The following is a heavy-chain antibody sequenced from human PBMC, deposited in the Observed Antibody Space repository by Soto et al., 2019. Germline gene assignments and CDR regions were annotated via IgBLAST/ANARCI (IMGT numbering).Heavy chain of an antibody. CDR1: GDSISRYY. D-gene: IGHD3-10*01. CDR3: ARDQGGEFLKGSGMDV. V-gene: IGHV4-59*01. J-gene: IGHJ6*02. Sequence: QVQLQESGPGLVKPSETLSLTCTVSGDSISRYYWSWIRLSPGKGLEWIGYSYYSGETNHNPSVMRRVTISVDRTKTQFSLKLSSVTAAYTAVCYCARDQGGEFLKGSGMDVWGQGTTVTVSS. CDR2: SYYSGET.